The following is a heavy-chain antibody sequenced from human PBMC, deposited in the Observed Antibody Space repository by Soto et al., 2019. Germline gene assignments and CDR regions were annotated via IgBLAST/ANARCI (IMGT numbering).Heavy chain of an antibody. CDR3: AKVATGSYNWFDP. CDR1: GFTFNNYC. J-gene: IGHJ5*02. V-gene: IGHV3-74*01. CDR2: INTDGSRT. Sequence: PGGSLRLSCAASGFTFNNYCMHWVRQAPGKGLVWVSRINTDGSRTNYADSVKGRFTISKDTAKNTLYLQMDSLRAEDTAVYYCAKVATGSYNWFDPWGQGTLVTVSS. D-gene: IGHD1-1*01.